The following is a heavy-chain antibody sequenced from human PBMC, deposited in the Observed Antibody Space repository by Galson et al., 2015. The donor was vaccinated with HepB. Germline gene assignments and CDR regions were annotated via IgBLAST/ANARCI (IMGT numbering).Heavy chain of an antibody. CDR3: ARSAGWNYWFDP. D-gene: IGHD1-7*01. CDR1: GGSFSGYS. V-gene: IGHV4-34*01. J-gene: IGHJ5*02. CDR2: INHSGTT. Sequence: SETLSLTCAVYGGSFSGYSWSWIRQPPGKGLEWIGEINHSGTTNYNPSLKSRVTISVDTSKNHFSLNLSSVTAADTAVYYCARSAGWNYWFDPWGQGTLVTVSS.